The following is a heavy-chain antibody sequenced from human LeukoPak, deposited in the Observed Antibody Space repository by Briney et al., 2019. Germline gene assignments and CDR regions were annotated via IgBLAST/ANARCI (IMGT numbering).Heavy chain of an antibody. V-gene: IGHV4-59*01. D-gene: IGHD2-15*01. CDR2: IYYSGST. J-gene: IGHJ6*03. Sequence: PSETLSLTCTVSGGSISSYYWSWIRQPPGKGLERIGYIYYSGSTNYNPSLKSRVTISVDTSKNQFSLKLSSVTAADTAVYYCARGGGYCSGGSCYDYYYYYMDVWGKGTTVTVSS. CDR3: ARGGGYCSGGSCYDYYYYYMDV. CDR1: GGSISSYY.